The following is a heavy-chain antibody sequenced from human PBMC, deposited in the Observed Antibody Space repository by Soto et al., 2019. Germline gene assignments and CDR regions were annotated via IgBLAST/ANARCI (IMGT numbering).Heavy chain of an antibody. D-gene: IGHD1-26*01. Sequence: EVQVLESGGGLVQPGGSLRLSCVVSVFPFGANAMSWVRQAPGKGLEWVSGLSNTGRRTSYADSVKGRFNISRDNSEDTVYRPMNSLRVEATAVYYCATEIGATQGPFDSWGQGTLVTVSS. CDR2: LSNTGRRT. J-gene: IGHJ4*02. CDR3: ATEIGATQGPFDS. CDR1: VFPFGANA. V-gene: IGHV3-23*01.